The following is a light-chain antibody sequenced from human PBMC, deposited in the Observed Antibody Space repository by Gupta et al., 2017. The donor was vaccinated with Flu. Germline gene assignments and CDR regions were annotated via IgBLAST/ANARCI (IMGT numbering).Light chain of an antibody. CDR3: ATWDDSLTGWV. CDR1: SSNIGSNP. Sequence: QSVLTQPPSASGTPGQRVTISCSGNSSNIGSNPVNWHQQVPGTAPKLLIYGNNARPSGVPGRFSGSKSGTSASLAIXGXQSEDEXDYYCATWDDSLTGWVFGGGTKVTVL. CDR2: GNN. V-gene: IGLV1-44*01. J-gene: IGLJ3*02.